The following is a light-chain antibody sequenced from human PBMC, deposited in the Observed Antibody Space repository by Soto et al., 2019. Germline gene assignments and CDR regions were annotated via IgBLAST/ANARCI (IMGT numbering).Light chain of an antibody. CDR2: SNN. J-gene: IGLJ3*02. V-gene: IGLV1-44*01. CDR3: AAWDDNLDGGV. CDR1: SSNIGGNS. Sequence: QSVLTQPPSASGTPGQRVTISCSGSSSNIGGNSGNWYQQLPGTAPKLLIYSNNQRPSGVPDRFSGSKSGTSASLAISGLQSEDEADYYCAAWDDNLDGGVFGGGTKLTVL.